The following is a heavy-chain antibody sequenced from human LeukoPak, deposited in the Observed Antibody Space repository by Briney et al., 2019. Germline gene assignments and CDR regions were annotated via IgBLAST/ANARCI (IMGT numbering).Heavy chain of an antibody. CDR2: NYYSGST. V-gene: IGHV4-39*01. D-gene: IGHD1-26*01. CDR3: ARQWDEVYYFDY. CDR1: GGSISSSSYY. J-gene: IGHJ4*02. Sequence: PAETLSLTCTVSGGSISSSSYYWGWIRQPPGKGLEWIGSNYYSGSTYYNPSLKSRVTISVDTSKNQFSLKLSSGTAADTAVYYCARQWDEVYYFDYWGQGTLVTVSS.